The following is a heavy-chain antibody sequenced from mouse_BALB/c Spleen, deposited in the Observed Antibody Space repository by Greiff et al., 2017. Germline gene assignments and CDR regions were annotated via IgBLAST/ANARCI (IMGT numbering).Heavy chain of an antibody. CDR3: ARHDGRSYWFAY. J-gene: IGHJ3*01. Sequence: DVKLVESGGDLVKPGGSLKLSCAASGFTFSSYGMSWVRQTPDKRLEWVATISSGGSYTYYPDSVKGRFTISSDNAKNTLYLQMRSLKSEDTAMYYCARHDGRSYWFAYWGQGTLVTVAA. V-gene: IGHV5-6*02. CDR1: GFTFSSYG. CDR2: ISSGGSYT. D-gene: IGHD1-1*01.